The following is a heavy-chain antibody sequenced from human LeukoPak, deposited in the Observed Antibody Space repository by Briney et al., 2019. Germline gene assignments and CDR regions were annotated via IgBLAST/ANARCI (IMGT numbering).Heavy chain of an antibody. Sequence: ASVKVSCKVSGYTLTELSMHWVRQAPGKGLEWMGGFDPEDGETIYAQKFQGRVTMTEDTFTDTAYMELSSLRSEDTAVYYCATSGGYSYGAGDYFDYWGQGTLVTVSS. CDR1: GYTLTELS. D-gene: IGHD5-18*01. J-gene: IGHJ4*02. CDR3: ATSGGYSYGAGDYFDY. CDR2: FDPEDGET. V-gene: IGHV1-24*01.